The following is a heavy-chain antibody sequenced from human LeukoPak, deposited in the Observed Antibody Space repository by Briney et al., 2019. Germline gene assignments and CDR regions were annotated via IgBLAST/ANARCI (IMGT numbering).Heavy chain of an antibody. CDR2: IYYSGST. CDR1: GGSISSDDYY. V-gene: IGHV4-30-4*08. Sequence: PSETLSLTCTVSGGSISSDDYYWSWIRQPPGKGLEWIGYIYYSGSTYYNPSLKSRVTISVDTSKNQFSLKLSSVTAADTAVYYCARGKTEEDTAMAVYYFDYWGQGTLVTVSS. J-gene: IGHJ4*02. CDR3: ARGKTEEDTAMAVYYFDY. D-gene: IGHD5-18*01.